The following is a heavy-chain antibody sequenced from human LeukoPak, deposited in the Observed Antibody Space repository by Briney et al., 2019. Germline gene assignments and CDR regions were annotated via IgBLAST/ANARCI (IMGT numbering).Heavy chain of an antibody. V-gene: IGHV3-48*02. CDR2: ISSSCTTI. D-gene: IGHD6-13*01. Sequence: PGGSLRLSCAASGFTFSGYSMTWVRQAPGKGLEWISYISSSCTTIYYADSVKGRFTISRDNAKNSLSLQMNSLRDEDTAMYYCARESRYSSDYWGQGTLVTVSS. J-gene: IGHJ4*02. CDR1: GFTFSGYS. CDR3: ARESRYSSDY.